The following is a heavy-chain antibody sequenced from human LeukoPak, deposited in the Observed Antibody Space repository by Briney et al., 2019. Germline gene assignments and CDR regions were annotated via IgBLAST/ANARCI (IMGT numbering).Heavy chain of an antibody. CDR3: ARVGATEGAFDY. CDR1: GGTFSSYA. CDR2: IIPIFGTA. J-gene: IGHJ4*02. D-gene: IGHD1-26*01. Sequence: GASVKVSCKASGGTFSSYAISWVRQAPGQGLEWMGGIIPIFGTANYAQKFQGRVTITADESTSTAYMELSSLRSEDTAVYYCARVGATEGAFDYWGQGTLVTVSS. V-gene: IGHV1-69*13.